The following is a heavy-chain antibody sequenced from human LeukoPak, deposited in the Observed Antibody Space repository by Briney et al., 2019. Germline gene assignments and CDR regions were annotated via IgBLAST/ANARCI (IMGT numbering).Heavy chain of an antibody. Sequence: SETLSLTCTVSGGSISSYYWSWIRQPAGKGLEWIGRIYTSGSTNYNPSLKSRVTMSVGTSKNQFSLKLSSVTAADTAVYYCARDAAYYYGSGSYRNGIDYWGQGSLVTVSS. J-gene: IGHJ4*02. CDR1: GGSISSYY. V-gene: IGHV4-4*07. CDR3: ARDAAYYYGSGSYRNGIDY. CDR2: IYTSGST. D-gene: IGHD3-10*01.